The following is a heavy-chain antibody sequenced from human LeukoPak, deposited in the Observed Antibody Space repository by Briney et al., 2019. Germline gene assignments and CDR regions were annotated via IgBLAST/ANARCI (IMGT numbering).Heavy chain of an antibody. V-gene: IGHV4-59*01. J-gene: IGHJ4*02. D-gene: IGHD2-15*01. Sequence: SETLSLTCTVSGGPISSYYWSWIRQPPGKGLEWIGYIYYSGSTNYNPSLKSRVTISVDTSKNQFSLKLSSVTAADTAVYYCARVGCGGGSCYNDYWGQGTLVTVSS. CDR2: IYYSGST. CDR1: GGPISSYY. CDR3: ARVGCGGGSCYNDY.